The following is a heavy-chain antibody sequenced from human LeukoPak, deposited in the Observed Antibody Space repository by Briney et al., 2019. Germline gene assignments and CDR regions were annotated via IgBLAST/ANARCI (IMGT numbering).Heavy chain of an antibody. CDR2: ITGSGGST. CDR3: ATMPVVTAHWATFDY. V-gene: IGHV3-23*01. D-gene: IGHD2-21*02. Sequence: GGSLRLSCAASGFTFSSYALSWVRQAPGKGLEWVSAITGSGGSTYYADSVKGRFTISRDNSKNTLYLQMNSLRAEDTAVYYCATMPVVTAHWATFDYWGQGTLVTVSS. CDR1: GFTFSSYA. J-gene: IGHJ4*02.